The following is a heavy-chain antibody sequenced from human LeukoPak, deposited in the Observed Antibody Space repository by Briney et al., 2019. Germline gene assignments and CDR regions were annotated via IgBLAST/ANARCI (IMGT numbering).Heavy chain of an antibody. D-gene: IGHD2-2*03. J-gene: IGHJ3*02. Sequence: GGSLRLSCAASGFTFSSYAMSWVRQAPGKGLEWVSAISGSGGSTYYADSVKGRFTISGDNSKNMLYLQMNSLRAEDTAVYYCAKDGYCSSTSCYGRHAFDIRGQGTMVTVSS. CDR2: ISGSGGST. V-gene: IGHV3-23*01. CDR1: GFTFSSYA. CDR3: AKDGYCSSTSCYGRHAFDI.